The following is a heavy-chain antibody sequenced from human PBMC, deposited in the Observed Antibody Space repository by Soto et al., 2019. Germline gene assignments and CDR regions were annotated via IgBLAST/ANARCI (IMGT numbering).Heavy chain of an antibody. D-gene: IGHD6-19*01. CDR2: FYSSGSI. CDR1: GYSITAGGYY. Sequence: PSETLSLTCFVSGYSITAGGYYLSWIRHHPGKGLEWIGSFYSSGSIIYNPSLRSRVSISGDTSSNQFSMSLTSVTAAETARYYCARMYSRGSRWFHPWGQGILVTVSS. CDR3: ARMYSRGSRWFHP. J-gene: IGHJ5*02. V-gene: IGHV4-31*03.